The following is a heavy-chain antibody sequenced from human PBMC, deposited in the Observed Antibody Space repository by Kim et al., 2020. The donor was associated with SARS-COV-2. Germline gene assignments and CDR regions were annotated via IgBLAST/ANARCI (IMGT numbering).Heavy chain of an antibody. V-gene: IGHV3-30*04. CDR3: ARDKNYDILTGYYYYYG. Sequence: GGSLRLSCAASGFTFSSYAMHWVRQAPGKGLEWVAVISYDGSNKYYADSVKGRFTISRDNSKNTLYLQMNSLRAEDTAVYYCARDKNYDILTGYYYYYG. CDR1: GFTFSSYA. D-gene: IGHD3-9*01. CDR2: ISYDGSNK. J-gene: IGHJ6*01.